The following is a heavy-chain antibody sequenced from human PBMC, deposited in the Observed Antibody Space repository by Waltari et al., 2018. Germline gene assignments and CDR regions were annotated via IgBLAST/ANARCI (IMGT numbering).Heavy chain of an antibody. V-gene: IGHV4-34*01. J-gene: IGHJ5*02. CDR2: INHSGRT. D-gene: IGHD4-17*01. CDR1: GGSFSGYY. Sequence: QVQLQQWGAGLLKPSETLSLTCAVYGGSFSGYYWSWIRQPPGKGLEWIGEINHSGRTNDNPSLKSRVTISVDTSKNQFSLKLSAVTAADTAVYYCARGRVFGDYVGQGVYNWFDPWGQGTLVTGSS. CDR3: ARGRVFGDYVGQGVYNWFDP.